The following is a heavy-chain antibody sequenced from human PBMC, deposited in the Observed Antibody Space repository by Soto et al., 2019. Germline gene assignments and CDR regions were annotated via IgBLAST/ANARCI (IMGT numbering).Heavy chain of an antibody. V-gene: IGHV4-34*01. CDR3: ARSRLYNWNDDYYYYGMDV. D-gene: IGHD1-1*01. Sequence: SETLSLTCAVYGGSFSGYYWSWIRQPPGKGLEWIGEINHSGSTNYNPSLKSRVTISVDTSKNQFSLKLSSVTAADTAMYYCARSRLYNWNDDYYYYGMDVWGQGTTVTVSS. CDR1: GGSFSGYY. CDR2: INHSGST. J-gene: IGHJ6*02.